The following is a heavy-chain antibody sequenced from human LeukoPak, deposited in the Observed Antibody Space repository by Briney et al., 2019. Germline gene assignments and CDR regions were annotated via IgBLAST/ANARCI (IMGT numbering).Heavy chain of an antibody. Sequence: PSETLSLTCAVYGGSFSGYYWSWIRQPPGRGLEWIGEINHSGSTNYNPSLKSRVTISVDTSKNQFSLKLSSVTAADTAVYYCARDTRVRLLEWLSIYYYYGVDVWGQGTTVTVSS. CDR1: GGSFSGYY. J-gene: IGHJ6*02. CDR2: INHSGST. V-gene: IGHV4-34*01. CDR3: ARDTRVRLLEWLSIYYYYGVDV. D-gene: IGHD3-3*01.